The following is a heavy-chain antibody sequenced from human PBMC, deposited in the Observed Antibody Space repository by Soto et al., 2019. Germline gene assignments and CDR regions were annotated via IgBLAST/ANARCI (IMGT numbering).Heavy chain of an antibody. CDR2: IYYMGRT. D-gene: IGHD1-26*01. J-gene: IGHJ4*02. CDR3: ARDPVGVTHFDY. CDR1: DSIRTYY. V-gene: IGHV4-59*01. Sequence: SETLSLTCTVDSIRTYYWNWIRQSPGKGLEWIGYIYYMGRTNYNPSLRSRVTMSIDTSRNQFSLKLRSVTAADTAVYYCARDPVGVTHFDYWGQGALVTVS.